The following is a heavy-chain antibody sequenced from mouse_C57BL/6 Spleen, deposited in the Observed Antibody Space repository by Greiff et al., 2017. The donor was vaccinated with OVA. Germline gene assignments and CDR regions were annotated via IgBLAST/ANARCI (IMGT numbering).Heavy chain of an antibody. V-gene: IGHV1-82*01. Sequence: VQLQQSGPELVKPGASVKISCKASGYAFSSSWMNWVKQRPGKGLAWIGRIYPGDGDTTYNGKIKGKATLTADKSYSTAYMQLSTLTSEDSAVYFCARGDYGSSSAWFAYWGQGTLVTVSA. CDR2: IYPGDGDT. CDR3: ARGDYGSSSAWFAY. J-gene: IGHJ3*01. CDR1: GYAFSSSW. D-gene: IGHD1-1*01.